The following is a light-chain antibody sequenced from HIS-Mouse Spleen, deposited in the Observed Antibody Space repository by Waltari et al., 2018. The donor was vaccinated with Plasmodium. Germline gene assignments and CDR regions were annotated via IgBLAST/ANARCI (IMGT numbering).Light chain of an antibody. V-gene: IGKV3-15*01. CDR2: GAA. CDR3: QQYNNWSFT. CDR1: PSVSSN. J-gene: IGKJ3*01. Sequence: EIVMTQSPATLSVSLGESATLSCMASPSVSSNLAWHQQKPGQAPRLLNYGAATRATVIPARFSGSESGTEFTLTISSLQSEDFAVYYCQQYNNWSFTFGPGTKVDIK.